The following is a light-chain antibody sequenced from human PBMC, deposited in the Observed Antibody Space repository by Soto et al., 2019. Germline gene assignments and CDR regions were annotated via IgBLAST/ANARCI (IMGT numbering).Light chain of an antibody. CDR2: EAS. CDR1: SSDVGSYNF. V-gene: IGLV2-23*01. J-gene: IGLJ2*01. Sequence: QSALTQPASVSGSPGQSITISCTGTSSDVGSYNFVSWYQQHPGKAPKLMIYEASKRPSGVSSRFSGSKSGNTASLTISGLQAEDEADYYCCSYAGIPVVFGGGTKLTVL. CDR3: CSYAGIPVV.